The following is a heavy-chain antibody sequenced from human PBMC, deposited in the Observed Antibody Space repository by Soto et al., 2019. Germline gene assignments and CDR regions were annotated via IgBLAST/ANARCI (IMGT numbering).Heavy chain of an antibody. CDR2: IWYDGSNK. J-gene: IGHJ6*03. V-gene: IGHV3-33*01. CDR3: AREGTVDYYYYMDV. D-gene: IGHD4-4*01. Sequence: GGSLRLSCAASGFTFSSYGMHWVRQAPGKGLEWVAVIWYDGSNKYYADSVKGRFTISRDNSKNTLYLQMNSLRAEDTAVYYCAREGTVDYYYYMDVWGKGTTVTVS. CDR1: GFTFSSYG.